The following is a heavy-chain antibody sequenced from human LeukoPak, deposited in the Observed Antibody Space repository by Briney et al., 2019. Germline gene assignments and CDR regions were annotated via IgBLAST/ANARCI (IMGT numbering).Heavy chain of an antibody. V-gene: IGHV3-7*01. CDR3: ARGGSSSWPTLRWPFDY. Sequence: GGSLRLSCAASGFTFSSYWMSWVRQAPGKGLEWVANIKQDGSEKYYVDSVKGRFTVSRDNAKNSLYLQMNSLRAEDTAVYYCARGGSSSWPTLRWPFDYWGQGTLVTVSS. D-gene: IGHD6-13*01. CDR2: IKQDGSEK. CDR1: GFTFSSYW. J-gene: IGHJ4*02.